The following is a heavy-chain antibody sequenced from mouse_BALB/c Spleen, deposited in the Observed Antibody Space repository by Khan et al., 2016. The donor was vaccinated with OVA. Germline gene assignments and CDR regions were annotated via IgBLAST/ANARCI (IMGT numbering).Heavy chain of an antibody. J-gene: IGHJ3*01. CDR1: GYTFSSYC. CDR2: INPNNGGT. Sequence: VQLQESGAELVKPGTSVRLSCKSSGYTFSSYCLYWVKQRPGQGLEWIGDINPNNGGTNFNEKFKNKATLTVDKSSSTAYMQLSGLTSEDSAVYYCTRSGYGGFAYWGQGTLVTVSA. D-gene: IGHD1-1*02. CDR3: TRSGYGGFAY. V-gene: IGHV1-53*01.